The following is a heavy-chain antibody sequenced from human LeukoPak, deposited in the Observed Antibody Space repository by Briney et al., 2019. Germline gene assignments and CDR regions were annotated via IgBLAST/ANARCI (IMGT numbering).Heavy chain of an antibody. CDR3: AKGGTGYCSSSSCLYYFHY. Sequence: GGSLRLSCAASGFTFSTYAMSWVRQAPGKGLEWVSTISDSSATYYADSVKGRFSISRDNSKSTLYLQMNSLRAEDTAVYYCAKGGTGYCSSSSCLYYFHYWGQGTLVTVSS. CDR1: GFTFSTYA. D-gene: IGHD2-2*01. J-gene: IGHJ4*02. CDR2: ISDSSAT. V-gene: IGHV3-23*01.